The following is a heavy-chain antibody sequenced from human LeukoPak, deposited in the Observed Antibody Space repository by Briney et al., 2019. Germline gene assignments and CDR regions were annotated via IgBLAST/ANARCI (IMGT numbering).Heavy chain of an antibody. CDR1: GGSFSGYY. Sequence: PSETLSLTCAVYGGSFSGYYWSWIRQPPGKGLEWIGEINHSGSTNYNPSLKSRVTISVDTSKNQFSLKLTSVTAADTAVYYCATYDYNGNFYLDYWGQGTLVTVSS. CDR3: ATYDYNGNFYLDY. J-gene: IGHJ4*02. D-gene: IGHD4-23*01. V-gene: IGHV4-34*01. CDR2: INHSGST.